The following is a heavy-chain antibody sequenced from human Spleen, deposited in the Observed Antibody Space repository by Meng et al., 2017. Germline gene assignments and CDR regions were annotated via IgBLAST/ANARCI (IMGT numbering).Heavy chain of an antibody. J-gene: IGHJ5*02. CDR3: ERGSVGGDFDP. V-gene: IGHV1-18*01. Sequence: ASVKVSCKASGGTFSSYAISWVRQAPGQGLEWMAWISTYNGNTNYAQKFQGRVTMTTDTSKSKGYMELGSLTSDDTAMYYCERGSVGGDFDPWGQGTLVTVSS. D-gene: IGHD2-2*01. CDR1: GGTFSSYA. CDR2: ISTYNGNT.